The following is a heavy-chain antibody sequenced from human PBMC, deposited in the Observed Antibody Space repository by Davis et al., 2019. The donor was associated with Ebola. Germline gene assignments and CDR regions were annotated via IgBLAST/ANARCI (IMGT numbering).Heavy chain of an antibody. Sequence: SLKISCAASGFTFDGYAMHWVRQAPGKALEWVSGISCNSGSIGYSDSVTGRFTIYRDNAKNCLYLQMNSLHQGPIGLPPGTLLQEHLWG. CDR2: ISCNSGSI. CDR1: GFTFDGYA. J-gene: IGHJ6*01. CDR3: TLLQEHL. V-gene: IGHV3-9*01.